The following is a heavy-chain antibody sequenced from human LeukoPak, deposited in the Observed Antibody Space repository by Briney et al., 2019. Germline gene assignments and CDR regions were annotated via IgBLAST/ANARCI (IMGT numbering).Heavy chain of an antibody. CDR1: GYTFTGCY. Sequence: ASVKVSCKASGYTFTGCYMHWVRQAPGEGLEWMGWISPNTGGTIYAQKFQGRVTMTRDTSIITAYMELSKLRSDDTAFYYCAREVGSGTFDIWGQGTMVTVSS. V-gene: IGHV1-2*02. J-gene: IGHJ3*02. CDR2: ISPNTGGT. CDR3: AREVGSGTFDI. D-gene: IGHD6-25*01.